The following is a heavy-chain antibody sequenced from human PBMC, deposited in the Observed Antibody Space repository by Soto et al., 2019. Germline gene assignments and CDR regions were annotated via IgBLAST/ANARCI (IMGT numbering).Heavy chain of an antibody. D-gene: IGHD3-10*01. CDR1: GGSISSSSYY. V-gene: IGHV4-39*07. Sequence: SETLSLTCTVSGGSISSSSYYWGWIRQPPGKGLEWSRNYYYTGITYYTPSLKSRVSISIDRSKNQFSLNLSSVTAADTAVYYCTRDKPLPHYSGLGKVYYGMDVWGQGTTVTVSS. CDR3: TRDKPLPHYSGLGKVYYGMDV. J-gene: IGHJ6*02. CDR2: YYYTGIT.